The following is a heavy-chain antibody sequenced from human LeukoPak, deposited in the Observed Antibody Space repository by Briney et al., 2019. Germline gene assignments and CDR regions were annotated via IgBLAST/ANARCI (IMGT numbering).Heavy chain of an antibody. CDR2: IKPDGSEK. J-gene: IGHJ4*02. CDR1: GFTFSSYW. Sequence: GGSLRLSCAASGFTFSSYWMDWARQAPGKGLEWVANIKPDGSEKYYVDSVKGRFTISRDNAKNSLYLQMNSLRVEDTAVYYCARDKYGAYFDSWGEGTVATVSS. V-gene: IGHV3-7*04. D-gene: IGHD4-17*01. CDR3: ARDKYGAYFDS.